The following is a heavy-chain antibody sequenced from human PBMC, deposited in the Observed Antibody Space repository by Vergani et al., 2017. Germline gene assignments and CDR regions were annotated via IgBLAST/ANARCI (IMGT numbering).Heavy chain of an antibody. CDR3: ARGRYDFWSGYKDRFYFDY. D-gene: IGHD3-3*01. CDR1: GGSLSSGGYS. J-gene: IGHJ4*02. CDR2: IYHSGSS. V-gene: IGHV4-30-2*01. Sequence: QLQLQESGSGLVKPSHTLSLTFAVSGGSLSSGGYSWSWIRQPPGKGLEWIGYIYHSGSSYYNPSLKSRVTISVDTSKNQFSLKLSSVTAADTAVYYCARGRYDFWSGYKDRFYFDYWGQGTLVTVSA.